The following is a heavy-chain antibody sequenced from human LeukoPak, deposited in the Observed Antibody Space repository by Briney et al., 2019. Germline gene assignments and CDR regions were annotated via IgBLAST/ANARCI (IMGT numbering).Heavy chain of an antibody. J-gene: IGHJ3*02. CDR1: GGSISSYY. Sequence: PSETLSLTCTVSGGSISSYYWSWIRQPPGKGLEWIGYIYYSGSTNYNPSLKSRVTISVDTSKNQFSLKLSSVTAADTAVYYCARVRPTVTTTERAFDIWGQGTMVTVSS. CDR3: ARVRPTVTTTERAFDI. V-gene: IGHV4-59*01. CDR2: IYYSGST. D-gene: IGHD4-17*01.